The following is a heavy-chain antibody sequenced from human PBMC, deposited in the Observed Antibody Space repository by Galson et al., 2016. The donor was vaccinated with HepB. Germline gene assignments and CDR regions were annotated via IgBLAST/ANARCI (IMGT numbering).Heavy chain of an antibody. CDR3: ARDGLRGTYRYTWLDP. Sequence: TLSLTCTVSGGSISSGGYYWSWIRQHPGKGLEWIGYIYHSGSTYYSPSLKSRVIISVDTSKNQFSLKLSSVTAADTAVYYCARDGLRGTYRYTWLDPWGQGTLVTVSS. D-gene: IGHD3-16*02. CDR1: GGSISSGGYY. V-gene: IGHV4-31*03. CDR2: IYHSGST. J-gene: IGHJ5*02.